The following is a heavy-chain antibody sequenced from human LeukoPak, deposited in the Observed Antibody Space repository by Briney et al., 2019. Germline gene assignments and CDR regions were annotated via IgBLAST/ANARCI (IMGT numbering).Heavy chain of an antibody. Sequence: GGSLRLSCAASGFTFNTYSMNWARQAPGKGLEWVSSIDSSSGYMFYADSVKGRFTISRDNSKNTLYLQMNSLRAEDTAVYYCARDGRYCSGGSCYFHYFDYWGQGTLVTVSS. CDR3: ARDGRYCSGGSCYFHYFDY. J-gene: IGHJ4*02. V-gene: IGHV3-21*01. CDR2: IDSSSGYM. D-gene: IGHD2-15*01. CDR1: GFTFNTYS.